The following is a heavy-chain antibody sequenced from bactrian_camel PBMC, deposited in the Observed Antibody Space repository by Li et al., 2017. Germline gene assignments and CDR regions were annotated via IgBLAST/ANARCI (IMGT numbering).Heavy chain of an antibody. J-gene: IGHJ4*01. V-gene: IGHV3S1*01. CDR2: IYTRIGNT. Sequence: HVQLVESGGGSVQAGGSLKLSCVVSGYRVGTAGMGWFRQAPGKEREGVAGIYTRIGNTRYANSVKGRFTISLDHANKMLYLEMNSLKPGDTAMYYCAASTLCSGGWPIVGDSEWRQGTQVTVS. CDR3: AASTLCSGGWPIVGDSE. CDR1: GYRVGTAG. D-gene: IGHD2*01.